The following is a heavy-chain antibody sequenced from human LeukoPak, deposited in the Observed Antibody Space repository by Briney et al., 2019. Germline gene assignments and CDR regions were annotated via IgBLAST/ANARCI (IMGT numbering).Heavy chain of an antibody. CDR2: INSDGSST. Sequence: PGGSLRLSCADSGFTFSSYWMHWVRQAPGKGLVWVSRINSDGSSTSYADSVKGRFTISRDNAKNTLYLQMNSLRAEDTAVYYCARRVGGGAPYYFDYWGQGTLVTVSS. CDR1: GFTFSSYW. D-gene: IGHD1-26*01. CDR3: ARRVGGGAPYYFDY. J-gene: IGHJ4*02. V-gene: IGHV3-74*01.